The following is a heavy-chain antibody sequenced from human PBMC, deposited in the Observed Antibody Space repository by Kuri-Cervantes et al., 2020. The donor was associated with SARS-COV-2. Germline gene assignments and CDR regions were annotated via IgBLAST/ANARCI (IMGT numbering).Heavy chain of an antibody. CDR2: INSDGSTT. J-gene: IGHJ6*02. V-gene: IGHV3-74*01. Sequence: GGSLRLPCAASGFTFSSYWMHWVRQAPGKGLVWVSRINSDGSTTGYADSVKGRFTISRDNAKNTLYLQMNSLRAEDTAVYYCARYGAVERDYYYYYGMDVWGQGTTVTVSS. CDR3: ARYGAVERDYYYYYGMDV. D-gene: IGHD1-1*01. CDR1: GFTFSSYW.